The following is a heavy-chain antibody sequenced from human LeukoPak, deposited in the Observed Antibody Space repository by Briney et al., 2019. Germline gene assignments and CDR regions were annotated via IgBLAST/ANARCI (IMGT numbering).Heavy chain of an antibody. Sequence: GGSLRLFCAPSGFTFSSYGMQGVRQAPGRGLEGVEVIWYDGSNKYYADSVKGRFTISRDNSKNTLYLQMNSLRAEDTAVYYCARDPRSPYSSRAPNWFDPWGQGTLVTVSS. CDR1: GFTFSSYG. CDR2: IWYDGSNK. J-gene: IGHJ5*02. V-gene: IGHV3-33*01. CDR3: ARDPRSPYSSRAPNWFDP. D-gene: IGHD6-13*01.